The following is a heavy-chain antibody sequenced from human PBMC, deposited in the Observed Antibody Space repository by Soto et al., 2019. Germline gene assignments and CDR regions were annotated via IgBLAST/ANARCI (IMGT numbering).Heavy chain of an antibody. V-gene: IGHV1-18*04. CDR3: ARLDRKLTTYYYDSSGYNY. J-gene: IGHJ4*02. D-gene: IGHD3-22*01. CDR2: ISAYNGNT. CDR1: GYTFTSYG. Sequence: GASVKVSCKASGYTFTSYGISWVRQAPGQGLEWMGWISAYNGNTNYAQKLQGRVTMTTDTSTSTAYMELRSLRSDDTAVYYCARLDRKLTTYYYDSSGYNYWGQGTLVTVSS.